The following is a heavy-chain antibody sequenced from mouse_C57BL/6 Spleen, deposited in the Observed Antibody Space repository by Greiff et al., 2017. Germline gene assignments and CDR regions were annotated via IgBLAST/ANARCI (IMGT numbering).Heavy chain of an antibody. Sequence: VQLQQPGAELVKPGASVKLSCTASGYTFTSYWMQWVKQRPGQGLEWIGEIDPSDSNTNYNQKFKGKAALTVDTSSSTAYMQLSSLTAEDSAVYYCAYYSNYYIDYWGQGTTLTVSS. CDR1: GYTFTSYW. D-gene: IGHD2-5*01. V-gene: IGHV1-50*01. J-gene: IGHJ2*01. CDR3: AYYSNYYIDY. CDR2: IDPSDSNT.